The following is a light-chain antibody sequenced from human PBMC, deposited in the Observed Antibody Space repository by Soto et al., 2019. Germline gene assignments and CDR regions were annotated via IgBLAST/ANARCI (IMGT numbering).Light chain of an antibody. V-gene: IGLV2-11*01. CDR1: SSDVGGYNY. J-gene: IGLJ1*01. Sequence: QSALTQPRSVSGSPGQSVTLSCTGTSSDVGGYNYVSWYQQYPGKVPKLMIYEVSERPSGVPDRFSGSKSGNTAFLTVSGLQAEDEADYYCLSYADTAYVFGTGTKVTVL. CDR3: LSYADTAYV. CDR2: EVS.